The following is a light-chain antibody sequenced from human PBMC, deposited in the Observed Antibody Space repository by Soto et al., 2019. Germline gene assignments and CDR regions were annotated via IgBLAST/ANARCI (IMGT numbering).Light chain of an antibody. V-gene: IGLV2-11*01. CDR2: DVT. Sequence: QSALTQPRSVSGSPGQSVAISCTGTSSDVGSYNYVSWYQQHPGKAPKLMIYDVTKRPSGVPDRFSGSKSGNTASLTISGLQTEDEADYSCCSYAGTYTPVVFGGGTKVTVL. CDR3: CSYAGTYTPVV. CDR1: SSDVGSYNY. J-gene: IGLJ2*01.